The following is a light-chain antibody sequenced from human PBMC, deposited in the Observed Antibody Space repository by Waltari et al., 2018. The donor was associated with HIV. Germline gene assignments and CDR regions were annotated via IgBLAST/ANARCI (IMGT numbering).Light chain of an antibody. CDR3: AAWDDNRNAVV. CDR2: SNN. Sequence: QSVLTQPPSASGTPGQRVAISCSGSSSNIGSNTITWYQQLSGTAPKLLINSNNQRPSGVPDRFSGSKSGTSGSLAISGLQSEDEADYYGAAWDDNRNAVVFGGGTKLTVL. CDR1: SSNIGSNT. V-gene: IGLV1-44*01. J-gene: IGLJ2*01.